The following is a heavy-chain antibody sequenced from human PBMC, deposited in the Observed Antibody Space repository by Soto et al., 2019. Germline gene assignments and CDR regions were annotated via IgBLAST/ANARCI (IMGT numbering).Heavy chain of an antibody. CDR3: ARPFRRGAAGDYYYYGMDV. CDR2: IYYSGST. D-gene: IGHD6-13*01. V-gene: IGHV4-39*01. CDR1: GASISSSTSYC. J-gene: IGHJ6*02. Sequence: SETLSLTCSVSGASISSSTSYCCGWIRQPPGKGLEWIGSIYYSGSTYYNPSLKSRVTISVDTSKNQFSLKLSSVTAADTAVYYCARPFRRGAAGDYYYYGMDVWGQGTTVTVSS.